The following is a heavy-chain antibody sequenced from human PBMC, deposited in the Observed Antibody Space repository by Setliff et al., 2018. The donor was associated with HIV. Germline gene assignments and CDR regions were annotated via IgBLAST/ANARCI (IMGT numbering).Heavy chain of an antibody. D-gene: IGHD3-10*01. J-gene: IGHJ6*03. V-gene: IGHV4-59*08. CDR3: ARTSYYYGLYYYYYMDV. CDR2: IYYSGST. Sequence: PSETLSLTCTVSGGSINSHYWSWIRQPPGKGLEWIGYIYYSGSTNYNPSLKSRLTISVDTSKNQFSLKLSSVTAADTAVYYCARTSYYYGLYYYYYMDVWGRGTTVTVSS. CDR1: GGSINSHY.